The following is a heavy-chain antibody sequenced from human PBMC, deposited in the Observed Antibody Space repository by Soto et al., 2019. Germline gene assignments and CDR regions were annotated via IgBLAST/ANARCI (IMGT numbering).Heavy chain of an antibody. D-gene: IGHD4-4*01. V-gene: IGHV1-2*04. CDR2: INPNSGGT. CDR1: GYTFTGYY. Sequence: QVQLVQSGAEVKKPGASVKVSCKSSGYTFTGYYMHWVRQAPGQGLEWMGWINPNSGGTNYAQKFQGWVTMTRDTSIRPAYMEVRRPRSDDTAVYYCARGHTVGPHKPDYWFGPWGQGSLVTVSS. J-gene: IGHJ5*02. CDR3: ARGHTVGPHKPDYWFGP.